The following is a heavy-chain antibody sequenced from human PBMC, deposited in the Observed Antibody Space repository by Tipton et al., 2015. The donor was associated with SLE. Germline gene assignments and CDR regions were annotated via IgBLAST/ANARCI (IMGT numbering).Heavy chain of an antibody. D-gene: IGHD1-26*01. Sequence: TLSLTCAVYGGSFSGYYWNWIRQPPGKGLEWIGEINHSGSTNYNPSLKSRVTISLDTSKNQFSLKLSSVTAADTAVYYCARRREGGSPRYWHIDLWGRGTPVTVSS. CDR2: INHSGST. CDR1: GGSFSGYY. CDR3: ARRREGGSPRYWHIDL. V-gene: IGHV4-34*01. J-gene: IGHJ2*01.